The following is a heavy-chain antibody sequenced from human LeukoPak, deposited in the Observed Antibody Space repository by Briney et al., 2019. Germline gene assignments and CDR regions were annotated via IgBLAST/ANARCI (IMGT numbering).Heavy chain of an antibody. CDR3: ARDGSGLGYCSGGNCWFDP. Sequence: ASVKVSCKASGYSFTDYYMHWVRQAPGQGLEWMAWINPNTGVTHYAEKFQGRVTMTSDTSINTAYMDLSSLTSDDAAVYYCARDGSGLGYCSGGNCWFDPWGQGTLVTVSS. D-gene: IGHD2-15*01. CDR2: INPNTGVT. CDR1: GYSFTDYY. V-gene: IGHV1-2*02. J-gene: IGHJ5*02.